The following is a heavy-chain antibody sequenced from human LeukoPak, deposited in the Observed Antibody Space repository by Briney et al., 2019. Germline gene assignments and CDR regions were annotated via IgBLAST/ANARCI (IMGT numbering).Heavy chain of an antibody. Sequence: ASVKVSCKASGYTFTGYYIHWVRQAPGQGLEWMGWISAYNGNTNYAQKLQGRVTMTTDTSTSTAYMELRSLRSDDTAVYYCARVCSSTSCYYYSGPPYGMDVWGQGTTVTVSS. V-gene: IGHV1-18*04. CDR1: GYTFTGYY. CDR3: ARVCSSTSCYYYSGPPYGMDV. J-gene: IGHJ6*02. D-gene: IGHD2-2*01. CDR2: ISAYNGNT.